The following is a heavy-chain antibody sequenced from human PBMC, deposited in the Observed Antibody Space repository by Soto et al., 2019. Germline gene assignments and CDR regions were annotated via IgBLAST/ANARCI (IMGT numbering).Heavy chain of an antibody. CDR3: AREYYGSSDYYYFGFGY. Sequence: GGSLRLSCASSGFTFSSYGMRWVRQAPGKGLEWVAVIWYDGSNKCYADSVKGRFTISRDNTKNTQYLQMNSLRAEDPAVYYDAREYYGSSDYYYFGFGYWGQGTMVTVSS. J-gene: IGHJ4*02. D-gene: IGHD3-22*01. CDR2: IWYDGSNK. CDR1: GFTFSSYG. V-gene: IGHV3-33*01.